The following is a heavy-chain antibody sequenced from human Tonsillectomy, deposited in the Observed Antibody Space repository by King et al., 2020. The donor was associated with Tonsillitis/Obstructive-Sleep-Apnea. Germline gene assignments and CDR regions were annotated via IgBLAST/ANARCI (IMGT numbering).Heavy chain of an antibody. J-gene: IGHJ5*02. D-gene: IGHD3-22*01. Sequence: VQLQQWGAGLLKPSETLSLTCAVYGGSFSGYYWNWIRQPPGKGLEWIGEINHSGSTNYNSSLKSRVTISVDTSKNQFSLKLSSVTAADTAVYYCARAPLYYYDSSAYYNWFEPWGQGTLVTVSS. CDR2: INHSGST. CDR3: ARAPLYYYDSSAYYNWFEP. CDR1: GGSFSGYY. V-gene: IGHV4-34*01.